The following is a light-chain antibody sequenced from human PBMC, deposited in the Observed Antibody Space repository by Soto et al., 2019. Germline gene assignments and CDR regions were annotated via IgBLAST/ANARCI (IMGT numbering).Light chain of an antibody. V-gene: IGLV4-69*01. J-gene: IGLJ3*02. CDR2: LNSDGSH. CDR3: QTWGTGIWV. Sequence: QLVLTQSPSASASLGASVKLTCTLSSGHSSYAIAWHQQQPEKGPRYLMKLNSDGSHSKGDGIPDRVSGSSSGAARYLTISRLQSEDEADYYCQTWGTGIWVFGGGTKLTVL. CDR1: SGHSSYA.